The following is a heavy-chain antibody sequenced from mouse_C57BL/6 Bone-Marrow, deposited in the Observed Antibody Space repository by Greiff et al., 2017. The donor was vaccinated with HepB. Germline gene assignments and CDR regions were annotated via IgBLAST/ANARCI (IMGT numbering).Heavy chain of an antibody. J-gene: IGHJ4*01. CDR1: GYTFTGYW. Sequence: VQLQQSGAELMKPGASVKLSCKATGYTFTGYWIEWVKQRPGHGLEWIGEILPGSGSTNYNEKFKGKATFTADNSSNTAYMQLSSRTTEDSAIDYGASAWWVLFAGDWGQGTSVTVSS. V-gene: IGHV1-9*01. CDR2: ILPGSGST. CDR3: ASAWWVLFAGD. D-gene: IGHD2-3*01.